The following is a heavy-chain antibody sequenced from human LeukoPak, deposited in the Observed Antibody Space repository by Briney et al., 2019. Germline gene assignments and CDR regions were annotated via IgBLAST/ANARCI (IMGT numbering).Heavy chain of an antibody. Sequence: PGGSLRLSCAASGFTFSSYAMSWVRQVPGKGLEWVANIAQDGREKNYVDSVKGRFIISRDNGKNSLYLEMNSLRAEDTAVYYCAREKQGSSWYDGKESFDYWGQGTLVTVSS. D-gene: IGHD6-13*01. V-gene: IGHV3-7*01. CDR3: AREKQGSSWYDGKESFDY. CDR2: IAQDGREK. CDR1: GFTFSSYA. J-gene: IGHJ4*02.